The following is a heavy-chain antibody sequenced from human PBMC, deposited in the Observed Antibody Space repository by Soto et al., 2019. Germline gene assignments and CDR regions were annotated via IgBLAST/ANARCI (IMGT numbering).Heavy chain of an antibody. CDR2: IYTSGST. D-gene: IGHD6-19*01. V-gene: IGHV4-4*07. CDR3: AREFRAGYSGGGYLGYFGY. Sequence: PSETLSLTCTVSGGSISSYYWSWIRQPAGNGLEWIGRIYTSGSTNYNPSLKSRVTMSVDTSKNQFSLKLSSVTAADTAVYYCAREFRAGYSGGGYLGYFGYWGQGTLVTVS. CDR1: GGSISSYY. J-gene: IGHJ4*02.